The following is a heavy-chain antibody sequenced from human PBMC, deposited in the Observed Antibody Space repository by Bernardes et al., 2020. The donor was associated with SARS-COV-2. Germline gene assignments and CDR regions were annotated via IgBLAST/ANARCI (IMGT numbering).Heavy chain of an antibody. CDR2: IVSSSGRTT. D-gene: IGHD3-22*01. V-gene: IGHV3-48*03. J-gene: IGHJ6*02. Sequence: GGSLRLSCAASGFTFTTYEMNWVRQAPGKGLEWVSFIVSSSGRTTYYADSVKGRFTISRDNAKNSLYLQMNSLRAEDTAVYYCATSMMVVNAMDVWGQGTTVTVSS. CDR1: GFTFTTYE. CDR3: ATSMMVVNAMDV.